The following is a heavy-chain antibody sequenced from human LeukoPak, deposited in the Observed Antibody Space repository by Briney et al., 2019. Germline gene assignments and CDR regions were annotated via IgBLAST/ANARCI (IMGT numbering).Heavy chain of an antibody. J-gene: IGHJ4*02. CDR2: IYPGDSDT. V-gene: IGHV5-51*01. CDR3: ARQHDSSGYYYSW. D-gene: IGHD3-22*01. CDR1: GYSFTSYW. Sequence: HGESLKISCKGSGYSFTSYWIAWVRQMPGKGLEWMGIIYPGDSDTRYSPSFQGQVTISADKSITTAYLQWSSLKASDTAMYYCARQHDSSGYYYSWWGQGTLVTVSS.